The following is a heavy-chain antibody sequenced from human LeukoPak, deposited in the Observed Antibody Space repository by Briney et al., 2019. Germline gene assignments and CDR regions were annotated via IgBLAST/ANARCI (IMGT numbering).Heavy chain of an antibody. CDR3: ARDRGGNYFIY. V-gene: IGHV1-2*02. CDR2: INPNSGGT. D-gene: IGHD2-15*01. Sequence: ASVKVSCKASGYTFTGYYMHWVRQAPGQGLEWTGWINPNSGGTKYAQKFQGRVTMTRDTSISTAYMELSSLTSDDTAVYFCARDRGGNYFIYWGQGTLVTVSS. J-gene: IGHJ4*02. CDR1: GYTFTGYY.